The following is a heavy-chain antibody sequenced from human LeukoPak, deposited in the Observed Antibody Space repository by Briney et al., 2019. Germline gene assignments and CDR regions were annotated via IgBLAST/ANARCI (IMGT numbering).Heavy chain of an antibody. J-gene: IGHJ4*02. CDR3: ARDTYSSSWSPLTY. V-gene: IGHV3-30-3*01. CDR1: GFTFRTFS. CDR2: ISVDVNTK. Sequence: GGSLRLSCAASGFTFRTFSMYWVRQAPGKGLEWVATISVDVNTKYYADSVKGRCSISRDNSENMMYLQMNDLRDEDTAVYFCARDTYSSSWSPLTYWGQGTLVTVSS. D-gene: IGHD6-13*01.